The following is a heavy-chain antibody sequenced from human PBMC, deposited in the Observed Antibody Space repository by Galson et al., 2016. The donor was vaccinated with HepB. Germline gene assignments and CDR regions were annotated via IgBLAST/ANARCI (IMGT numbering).Heavy chain of an antibody. J-gene: IGHJ4*01. D-gene: IGHD3-9*01. CDR2: IRGTGVTT. CDR3: AKATPYYDVLTGFFVYYSDY. CDR1: GFTFSDYA. V-gene: IGHV3-23*01. Sequence: LRLSCAASGFTFSDYAMSWVRQAPGKGLQWVSTIRGTGVTTHYADSVKGRFTISRDNSKNTLYLQMSSLRAGDTAMYYCAKATPYYDVLTGFFVYYSDYWGHGTLVTVSS.